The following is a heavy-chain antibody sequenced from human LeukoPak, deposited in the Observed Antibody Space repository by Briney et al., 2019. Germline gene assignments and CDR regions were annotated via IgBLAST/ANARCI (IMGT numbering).Heavy chain of an antibody. J-gene: IGHJ4*02. CDR1: AFIFSSYA. CDR2: VTGSGDST. Sequence: PGGSLRLSCAASAFIFSSYAMSWVRQAPGKGMEWVSAVTGSGDSTYYADSVKGRFTVSRDNSKNTLYLRMNSLRAEDTAVYYCAKARLVRGVIMTPFYFDYWGQGTLVTLSS. CDR3: AKARLVRGVIMTPFYFDY. V-gene: IGHV3-23*01. D-gene: IGHD3-10*01.